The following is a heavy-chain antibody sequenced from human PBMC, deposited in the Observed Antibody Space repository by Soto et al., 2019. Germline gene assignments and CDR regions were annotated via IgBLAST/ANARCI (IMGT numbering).Heavy chain of an antibody. J-gene: IGHJ3*02. CDR3: ATESPLLRSRAFGI. CDR1: GYTLTELS. CDR2: FDPEDGET. Sequence: SVKDSCKVSGYTLTELSMHWVRQAPVKGLEWMGGFDPEDGETIYSQKFQGRVTMTEDTSTDTAYMELSSLRSEDTAVYYCATESPLLRSRAFGIWGQGTMVTVSS. V-gene: IGHV1-24*01.